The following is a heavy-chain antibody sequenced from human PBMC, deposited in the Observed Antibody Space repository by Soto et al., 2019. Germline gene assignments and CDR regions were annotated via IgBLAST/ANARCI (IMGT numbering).Heavy chain of an antibody. CDR2: INPNSGGT. D-gene: IGHD1-1*01. V-gene: IGHV1-2*04. CDR3: ARSPGKPRYNWNDVNFDY. Sequence: GASVKVSCKASGYTFTGYYMHWVRQAPGQGLEWMGWINPNSGGTNYAQKFQGWVTMTRDTSIGTAYMELSRLRSDDTAVYYCARSPGKPRYNWNDVNFDYWGQGTLVTVSS. CDR1: GYTFTGYY. J-gene: IGHJ4*02.